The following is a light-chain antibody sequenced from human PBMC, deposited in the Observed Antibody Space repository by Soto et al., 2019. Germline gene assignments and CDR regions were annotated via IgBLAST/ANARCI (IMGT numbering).Light chain of an antibody. CDR1: QSVSSN. V-gene: IGKV3-15*01. CDR3: QQYNNWPPYT. CDR2: GAS. J-gene: IGKJ2*01. Sequence: EIVMTQSPATLSVSPXEXATLSCRASQSVSSNLAWYQQKPGQAPRLLIYGASTRATGIPARFSGSGSGTEFTLTISSLQSEDFALYYCQQYNNWPPYTFGQGTKLEIK.